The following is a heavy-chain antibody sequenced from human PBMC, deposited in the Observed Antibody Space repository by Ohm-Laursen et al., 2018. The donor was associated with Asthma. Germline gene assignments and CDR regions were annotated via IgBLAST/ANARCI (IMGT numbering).Heavy chain of an antibody. J-gene: IGHJ6*02. V-gene: IGHV3-23*01. CDR1: GFTFNKHH. Sequence: GSLRLSCTASGFTFNKHHMTWVRQAPGKGLEWVSAIDGSGGRTYYADSVKGRFTISRDNPRNTLYLQMNSLRAEDTAVYYCARGRSGGCYWGPCGFNSPLDVWGQGTTVIVSS. CDR3: ARGRSGGCYWGPCGFNSPLDV. CDR2: IDGSGGRT. D-gene: IGHD2-15*01.